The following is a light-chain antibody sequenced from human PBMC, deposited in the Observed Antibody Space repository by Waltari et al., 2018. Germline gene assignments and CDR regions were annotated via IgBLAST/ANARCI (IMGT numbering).Light chain of an antibody. CDR1: SGSIARNY. Sequence: FMLTQHHSVSESPGKTVSISCTRSSGSIARNYVQWYQQRPGSAPTIVIYEDDQRPSGVPDRFSGSIDSSSNSASLTISGLETEDEADYYCQSYDASVIFGGGTRLTVL. J-gene: IGLJ2*01. CDR3: QSYDASVI. V-gene: IGLV6-57*03. CDR2: EDD.